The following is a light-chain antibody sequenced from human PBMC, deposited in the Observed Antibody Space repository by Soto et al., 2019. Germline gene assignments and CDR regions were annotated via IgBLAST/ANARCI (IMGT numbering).Light chain of an antibody. CDR1: QSVSSY. Sequence: EIVLTQSPATLSLSPGERATLSCRASQSVSSYLAWYQQKPGQAPRLLIYDASNRATGIPARFSGSGSGTDLTLTISSLEPEDFALYYCQQRSNWPRTFGGGTKVDIK. J-gene: IGKJ4*01. CDR2: DAS. V-gene: IGKV3-11*01. CDR3: QQRSNWPRT.